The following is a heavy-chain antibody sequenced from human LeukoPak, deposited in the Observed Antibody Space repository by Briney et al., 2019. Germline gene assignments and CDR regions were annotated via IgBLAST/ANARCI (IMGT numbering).Heavy chain of an antibody. Sequence: GASVKVSCKASGYTFTNYGISWVRQAPGRGLEWMGWISAYNGHTNYAQKLQGRVTMTRDTSTSTAYMELRSLRSDDTAVYYCARGLQENLAWLQAFSAFDIWGQGTMVTVSS. D-gene: IGHD6-19*01. J-gene: IGHJ3*02. CDR1: GYTFTNYG. CDR3: ARGLQENLAWLQAFSAFDI. V-gene: IGHV1-18*01. CDR2: ISAYNGHT.